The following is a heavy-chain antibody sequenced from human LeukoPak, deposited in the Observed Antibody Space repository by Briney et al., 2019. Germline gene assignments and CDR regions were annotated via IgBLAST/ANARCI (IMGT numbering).Heavy chain of an antibody. D-gene: IGHD3-3*01. CDR2: ISAYNGNT. CDR1: GYSLAGYY. Sequence: GASVKVSCKASGYSLAGYYIHWVRQAPGQGLEWMGWISAYNGNTNYAQKLQGRVTMTTDTSTSTAYMELRSLRSDDTAVYYCAREEWRGRYFDYWGQGTLVTVSS. CDR3: AREEWRGRYFDY. J-gene: IGHJ4*02. V-gene: IGHV1-18*04.